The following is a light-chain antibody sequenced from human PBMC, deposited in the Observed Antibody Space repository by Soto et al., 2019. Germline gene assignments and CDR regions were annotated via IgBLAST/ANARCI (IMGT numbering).Light chain of an antibody. V-gene: IGKV3-15*01. J-gene: IGKJ2*01. CDR3: QQYNNWPWYT. CDR2: GAS. Sequence: EIAMTQSPATLSVSPGERATLSCRASQSVSSNLAWYQQKPGQAPRLLIYGASTRATGIPARFSGSGSGTEFTLTISSLQSEDFAVYSCQQYNNWPWYTFGQGTKLEIK. CDR1: QSVSSN.